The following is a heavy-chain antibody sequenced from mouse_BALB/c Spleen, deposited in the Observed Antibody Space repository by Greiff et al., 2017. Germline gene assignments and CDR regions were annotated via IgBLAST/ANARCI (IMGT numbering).Heavy chain of an antibody. CDR2: IRNKANGYTT. Sequence: EVKLVESGGGLVQPGGSLRLSCATSGFTFTDYYMSWVRQPPGKALEWLGFIRNKANGYTTEYSASVKGRFTISRDNSQSILYLQMNTLRAEDSATYYCARDILGTGNYYAMDYWGQGTSVTVSS. J-gene: IGHJ4*01. D-gene: IGHD3-3*01. V-gene: IGHV7-3*02. CDR3: ARDILGTGNYYAMDY. CDR1: GFTFTDYY.